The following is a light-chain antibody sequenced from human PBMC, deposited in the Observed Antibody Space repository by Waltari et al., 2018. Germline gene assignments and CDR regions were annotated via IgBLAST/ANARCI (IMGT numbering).Light chain of an antibody. Sequence: DIQMTQSPSSLSASVGDRVTITCGASQGISNYLAWYKQKPGKVPKLLIYAASTVQTGVPSRFSGSGSGTDFTLTSSSLQPEDVATYYCQKYNSAPRTFGGGTKVEIK. J-gene: IGKJ4*01. CDR3: QKYNSAPRT. CDR1: QGISNY. V-gene: IGKV1-27*01. CDR2: AAS.